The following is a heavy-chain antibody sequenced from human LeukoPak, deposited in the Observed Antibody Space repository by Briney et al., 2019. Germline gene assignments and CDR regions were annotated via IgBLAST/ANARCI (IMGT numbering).Heavy chain of an antibody. Sequence: AASVKVSCKASGYTFNSYGISWVRQAPGQGLEWMGWISAYNGNTNYAQKLQGRVTMTTDTSTSTAYMEMRSLRSDDTAVYYCARGHHPSYSSSSSDYWGQGTLVTVSS. CDR1: GYTFNSYG. V-gene: IGHV1-18*01. CDR3: ARGHHPSYSSSSSDY. D-gene: IGHD6-13*01. J-gene: IGHJ4*02. CDR2: ISAYNGNT.